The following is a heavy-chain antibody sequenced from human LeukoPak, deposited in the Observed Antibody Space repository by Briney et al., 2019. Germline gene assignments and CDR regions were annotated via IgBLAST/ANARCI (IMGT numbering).Heavy chain of an antibody. V-gene: IGHV3-30*02. CDR1: GFTFSSYG. D-gene: IGHD6-6*01. Sequence: GGSLRLSCSASGFTFSSYGMPWVRQAPGKGLEWVAFIRYDGSNKYYADSVKGRFTISRDNSKNTLYLQMNSLRAEDTAVYYCAKASIAAPCGAYWGQGTLVTVSS. CDR2: IRYDGSNK. CDR3: AKASIAAPCGAY. J-gene: IGHJ4*02.